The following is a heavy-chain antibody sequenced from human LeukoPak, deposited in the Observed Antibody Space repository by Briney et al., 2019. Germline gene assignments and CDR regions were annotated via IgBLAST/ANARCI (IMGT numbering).Heavy chain of an antibody. CDR2: IYYSGSA. Sequence: PSETLSLTCTVSGGSISSNIYYWGWIRQPPGKGLEWIGSIYYSGSAYYNPSLKSRVTISVDTSRNQFSLRLSSLTAADTAVYYCARVRAAPFSYYYYYMDVWGKGTTVTVSS. J-gene: IGHJ6*03. CDR3: ARVRAAPFSYYYYYMDV. CDR1: GGSISSNIYY. D-gene: IGHD3-16*01. V-gene: IGHV4-39*07.